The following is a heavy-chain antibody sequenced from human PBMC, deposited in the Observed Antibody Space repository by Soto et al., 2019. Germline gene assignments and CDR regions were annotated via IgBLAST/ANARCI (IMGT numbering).Heavy chain of an antibody. CDR1: GGSISSYY. CDR2: IYYSGST. Sequence: KPSETLSLTCTVSGGSISSYYWSWIRQPPGKGLEWIGYIYYSGSTNYNPSLKSRVTISVDTSKNQFSLKLSSVTAADTAVYYCARVVRSGYYYYFDDWGQGTLVTVYS. D-gene: IGHD3-22*01. V-gene: IGHV4-59*01. J-gene: IGHJ4*02. CDR3: ARVVRSGYYYYFDD.